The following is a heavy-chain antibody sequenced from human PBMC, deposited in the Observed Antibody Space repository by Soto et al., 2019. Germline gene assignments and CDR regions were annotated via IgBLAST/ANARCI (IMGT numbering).Heavy chain of an antibody. CDR2: IYNSGST. CDR1: GGSMSSSSYY. CDR3: ARLQYYYDSSVH. V-gene: IGHV4-39*01. Sequence: PSETLSLTCTVSGGSMSSSSYYWGWVRQPPGKGLEWSGNIYNSGSTYYNPSLKSRVTISVDTSKNQFSLKLNSVTAADTAVYYCARLQYYYDSSVHWGQGTLVTVSS. D-gene: IGHD3-22*01. J-gene: IGHJ1*01.